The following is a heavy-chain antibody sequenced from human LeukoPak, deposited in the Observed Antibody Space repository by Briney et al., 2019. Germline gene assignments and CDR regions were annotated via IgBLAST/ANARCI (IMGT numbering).Heavy chain of an antibody. V-gene: IGHV4-59*01. J-gene: IGHJ4*02. D-gene: IGHD5-12*01. CDR1: GGSFSGYY. CDR3: ARVSGYDWESFYDY. CDR2: IYYSGST. Sequence: SETLSLTCAVYGGSFSGYYWSWIRQPPGKGLEWIGYIYYSGSTNYNPSLKSRVTISVDTSKNQFSLKLSSVTAADTAMYYCARVSGYDWESFYDYWGQGSRVTVSS.